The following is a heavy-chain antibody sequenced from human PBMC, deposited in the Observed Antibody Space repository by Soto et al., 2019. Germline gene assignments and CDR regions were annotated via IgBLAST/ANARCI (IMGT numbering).Heavy chain of an antibody. D-gene: IGHD1-1*01. CDR1: GFTFSGYG. J-gene: IGHJ6*02. Sequence: LRLSCAASGFTFSGYGMHWVRQAPGKGLEWVAVISYDGNNKYYADSVKGRFTISRDNSKNTLYLQMNSLRAEDTAVYYCAKGGRGTYYYYYGMDVWGQGTTVTVSS. V-gene: IGHV3-30*18. CDR3: AKGGRGTYYYYYGMDV. CDR2: ISYDGNNK.